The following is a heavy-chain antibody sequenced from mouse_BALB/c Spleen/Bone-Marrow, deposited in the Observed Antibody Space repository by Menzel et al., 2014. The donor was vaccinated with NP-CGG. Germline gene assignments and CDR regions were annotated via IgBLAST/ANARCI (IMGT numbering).Heavy chain of an antibody. Sequence: EVKLVESGGGLVQPGGSLKLSCAASGFDFRRYWMSWVRQAPGKGLEWIGEINPESSTINYTPSLKDKFIISGDNAKNTLYLQMSKVRSEDTALYYCARLGYYGYFVDWGQGTTLTVSS. CDR2: INPESSTI. CDR3: ARLGYYGYFVD. CDR1: GFDFRRYW. V-gene: IGHV4-1*02. D-gene: IGHD2-3*01. J-gene: IGHJ2*01.